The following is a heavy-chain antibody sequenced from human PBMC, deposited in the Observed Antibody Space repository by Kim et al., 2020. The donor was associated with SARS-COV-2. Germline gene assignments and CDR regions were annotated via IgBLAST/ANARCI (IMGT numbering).Heavy chain of an antibody. D-gene: IGHD3-22*01. CDR1: GGSISDYY. CDR2: IFSSGST. Sequence: SETLSLTCSVSGGSISDYYWSWIRQAPGKGLEWIGYIFSSGSTNYSPSLRSRVTISIDTSRNQFSLRLTSVTAADTAVYYCARVGRYYDTTGWNYFGLNVWGQGTTVTVST. J-gene: IGHJ6*01. CDR3: ARVGRYYDTTGWNYFGLNV. V-gene: IGHV4-59*12.